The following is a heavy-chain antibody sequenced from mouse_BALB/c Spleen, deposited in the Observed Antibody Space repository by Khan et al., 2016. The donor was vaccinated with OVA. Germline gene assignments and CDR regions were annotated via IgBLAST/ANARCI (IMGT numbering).Heavy chain of an antibody. V-gene: IGHV1-7*01. CDR2: LTPTSGYT. J-gene: IGHJ2*01. Sequence: QVQLKESGAALAKPGASVKMSCKASGYTFTTYWMHWVKQRPGPGLEWIGYLTPTSGYTDYNDKFKDRATLSADKSSSTAYMQLNSLTSEDSAVYYCTRDRIDYWGQGTTLTVSS. CDR1: GYTFTTYW. CDR3: TRDRIDY.